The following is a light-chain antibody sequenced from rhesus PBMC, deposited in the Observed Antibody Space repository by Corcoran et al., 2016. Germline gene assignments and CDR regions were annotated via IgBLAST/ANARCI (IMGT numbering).Light chain of an antibody. CDR3: ISDAGSNIFI. CDR2: DVS. CDR1: SSDIGGYNY. J-gene: IGLJ1*01. Sequence: QAALTQPPSVSGSPGQSVTISCTGTSSDIGGYNYVSWYHQHPGKAPKLMISDVSKRPSGVSDRFSGSKSGNTASLTISGLQAEDEDAYYCISDAGSNIFIFGAGTRLTVL. V-gene: IGLV2-23*01.